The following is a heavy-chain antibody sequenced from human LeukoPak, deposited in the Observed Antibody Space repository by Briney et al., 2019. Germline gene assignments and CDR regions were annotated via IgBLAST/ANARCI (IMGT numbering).Heavy chain of an antibody. CDR1: GYTFTSYG. V-gene: IGHV1-18*01. Sequence: RASVKVSCKASGYTFTSYGISWVRQAPGQGLEWMGWISAYNGNTNYAQKLQGRVTMTTDTSTSTAYMELRSLRSDDTAVYYCARHPNRYYYYYYMDVWGKGTTVTVSS. J-gene: IGHJ6*03. CDR2: ISAYNGNT. D-gene: IGHD1-14*01. CDR3: ARHPNRYYYYYYMDV.